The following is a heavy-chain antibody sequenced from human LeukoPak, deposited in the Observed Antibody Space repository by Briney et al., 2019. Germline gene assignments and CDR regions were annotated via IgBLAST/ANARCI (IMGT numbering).Heavy chain of an antibody. CDR3: ARDSVGYYGPGDH. D-gene: IGHD3-10*01. J-gene: IGHJ4*02. CDR2: IYSGGDT. V-gene: IGHV3-66*01. Sequence: GGSLRLSCAASGFSVSYHYMTWVRQAPGRGLEWVSVIYSGGDTYYADSVKGRFTVFTDNSKTTLFLQMTTMRAEDTARYYCARDSVGYYGPGDHWGQRTLVTVSS. CDR1: GFSVSYHY.